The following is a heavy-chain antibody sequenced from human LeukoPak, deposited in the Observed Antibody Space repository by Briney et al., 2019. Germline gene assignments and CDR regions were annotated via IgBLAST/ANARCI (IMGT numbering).Heavy chain of an antibody. V-gene: IGHV1-8*02. CDR2: MNPNSGNT. D-gene: IGHD1-26*01. Sequence: ASVKVSCKASGGTFSSYAINWVRQATGQGLEWMGWMNPNSGNTGYAQKFQGRVTMTRNTSISTAYMELSSLRSEDTAVYYCARGKNFPSGGSYPDYWGQGTLVTVSS. J-gene: IGHJ4*02. CDR1: GGTFSSYA. CDR3: ARGKNFPSGGSYPDY.